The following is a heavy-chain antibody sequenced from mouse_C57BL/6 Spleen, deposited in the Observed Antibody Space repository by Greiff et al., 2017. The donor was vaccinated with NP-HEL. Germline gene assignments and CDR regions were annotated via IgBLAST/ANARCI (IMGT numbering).Heavy chain of an antibody. Sequence: VQLQQSGAELVKPGASVKMSCKASGYTFTSYWITWVKQRPGQGLEWIGDIYPGSGSTNYNEKFKSKATLTVDTSSSTAYMQLSSLTSEDSAVYYCARYYYGLYYFDYWGQGTTLTVSS. CDR3: ARYYYGLYYFDY. D-gene: IGHD1-1*01. V-gene: IGHV1-55*01. J-gene: IGHJ2*01. CDR1: GYTFTSYW. CDR2: IYPGSGST.